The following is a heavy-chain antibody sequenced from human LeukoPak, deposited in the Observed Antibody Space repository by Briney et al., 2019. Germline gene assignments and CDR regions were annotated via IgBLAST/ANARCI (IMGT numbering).Heavy chain of an antibody. CDR1: GGSLSRYY. J-gene: IGHJ4*02. D-gene: IGHD6-19*01. V-gene: IGHV4-59*08. Sequence: PSETLSLTCTVSGGSLSRYYWSWIRQPPGKGLEWIGYIYYSGSTDYNPSLKSRVTISSDTSKNQFSLKLRSVTAADTAVYYCARRGYSSGYYYLDYWGQGTLVAVSS. CDR2: IYYSGST. CDR3: ARRGYSSGYYYLDY.